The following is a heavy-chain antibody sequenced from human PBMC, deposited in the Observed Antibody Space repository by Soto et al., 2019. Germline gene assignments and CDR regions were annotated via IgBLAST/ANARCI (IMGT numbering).Heavy chain of an antibody. CDR2: INHSGST. Sequence: SETLSLTCAFYGGSFSGYYWSWIRQPPGKGLEWIGEINHSGSTNYNPSLKSRVTILVDTSKNQFSLKLSSVTAADTAVYYCARVRCTNGVCYTVHYYMDVWGKGTTVTSP. V-gene: IGHV4-34*01. D-gene: IGHD2-8*01. CDR1: GGSFSGYY. J-gene: IGHJ6*03. CDR3: ARVRCTNGVCYTVHYYMDV.